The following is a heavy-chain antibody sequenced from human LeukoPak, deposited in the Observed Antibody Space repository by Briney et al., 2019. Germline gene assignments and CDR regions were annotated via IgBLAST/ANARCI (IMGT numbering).Heavy chain of an antibody. D-gene: IGHD6-19*01. Sequence: SSETLPLTCTVSGDSVSSNSFYWSWIRQPAGKGLEWIGYIYYSGSTNYNPSLKSRVTISVDTSKNQFSLKLSSVTAADTAVYYCARGLGYSSGWGAFDIWGQGTMVTVSS. CDR3: ARGLGYSSGWGAFDI. J-gene: IGHJ3*02. CDR1: GDSVSSNSFY. CDR2: IYYSGST. V-gene: IGHV4-61*10.